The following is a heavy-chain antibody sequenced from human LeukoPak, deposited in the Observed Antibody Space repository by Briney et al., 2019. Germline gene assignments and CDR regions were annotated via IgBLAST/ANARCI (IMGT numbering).Heavy chain of an antibody. Sequence: SVKVSCKASGGTFSSYAISWVRQAPGQGLEWMGGIIPIFGTVNYAQKFQGRVTITADESTSTAYMELSSLRSEDTAVYYCAREKFTMVRGVITYNWFDPWGQGTLVTVSS. CDR1: GGTFSSYA. D-gene: IGHD3-10*01. CDR3: AREKFTMVRGVITYNWFDP. CDR2: IIPIFGTV. V-gene: IGHV1-69*13. J-gene: IGHJ5*02.